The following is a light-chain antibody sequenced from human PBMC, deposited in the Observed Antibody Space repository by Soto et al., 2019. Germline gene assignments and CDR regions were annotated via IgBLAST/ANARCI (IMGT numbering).Light chain of an antibody. CDR3: SSYTSSSTWV. CDR2: DNT. V-gene: IGLV1-40*01. J-gene: IGLJ3*02. CDR1: SSNIGAGYG. Sequence: QSVLTQPPSVSGAPGQRITISCSGTSSNIGAGYGVHWYQHLPGTAPKLLIFDNTNRPSGVPDRFSGSRSGTSASLAITGLQADDEGDYYCSSYTSSSTWVFGGGTKLTVL.